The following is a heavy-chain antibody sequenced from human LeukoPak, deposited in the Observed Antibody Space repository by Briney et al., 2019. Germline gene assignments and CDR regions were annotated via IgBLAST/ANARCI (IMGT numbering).Heavy chain of an antibody. CDR3: VRVVTTGSGWYHLDS. Sequence: GGSLRLSCAGAGFSITDHHMDWVRQAPGKGLEWVGRSATTRPNSCSTQYAASVRGRFTISRDDSLNSLYLQLNSLKTEDTAVYYCVRVVTTGSGWYHLDSWGLGTQVTVSS. D-gene: IGHD6-13*01. CDR2: SATTRPNSCST. J-gene: IGHJ4*02. V-gene: IGHV3-72*01. CDR1: GFSITDHH.